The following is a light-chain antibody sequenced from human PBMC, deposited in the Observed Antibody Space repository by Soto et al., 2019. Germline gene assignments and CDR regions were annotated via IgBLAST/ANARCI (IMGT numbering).Light chain of an antibody. CDR3: HQYGNSPFT. CDR1: QFININY. Sequence: EIVLTQSPGTLSLSPGERATLSCRVSQFININYLAWYQQKPGQAPRLLIYGASNRATGIPDRFSGSGSRTDFTLTINSLEPEDFAVYYCHQYGNSPFTFGPGTKVDVK. V-gene: IGKV3-20*01. CDR2: GAS. J-gene: IGKJ3*01.